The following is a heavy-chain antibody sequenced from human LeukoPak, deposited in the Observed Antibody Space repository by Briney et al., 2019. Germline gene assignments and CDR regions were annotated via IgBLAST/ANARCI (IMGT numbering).Heavy chain of an antibody. CDR3: ARVEYSGYDSSDY. J-gene: IGHJ4*02. V-gene: IGHV3-48*01. CDR2: ISGSSGII. Sequence: PGGSLRLSCAASGFTFNTYTMNWVRQAPGKGLEWVSYISGSSGIIDYADSVRGRFTISRDNAKNSLYLQMNSLRAEDTAVYYCARVEYSGYDSSDYWGQGTLVTVSS. CDR1: GFTFNTYT. D-gene: IGHD5-12*01.